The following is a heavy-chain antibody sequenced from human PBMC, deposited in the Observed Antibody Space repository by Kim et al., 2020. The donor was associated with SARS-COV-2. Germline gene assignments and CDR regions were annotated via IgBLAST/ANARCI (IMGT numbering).Heavy chain of an antibody. Sequence: SETLSLTCTVSGGSISSYYWSWIRQPPGKGLEWIGYIYYSGSTNYNPSLKSRVTISVDTSKNQFSLKLSSVTAADTAVYYCARAGYCSSTSCYGPFDYWGQETLVTVSS. CDR3: ARAGYCSSTSCYGPFDY. J-gene: IGHJ4*02. CDR1: GGSISSYY. CDR2: IYYSGST. V-gene: IGHV4-59*01. D-gene: IGHD2-2*01.